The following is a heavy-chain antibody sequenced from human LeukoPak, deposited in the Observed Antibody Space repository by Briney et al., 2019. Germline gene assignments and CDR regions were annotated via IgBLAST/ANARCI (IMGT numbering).Heavy chain of an antibody. V-gene: IGHV1-2*06. J-gene: IGHJ6*03. CDR2: INPNSGGT. D-gene: IGHD3-22*01. CDR3: ARDPQDSSGYYYVDYYYMDV. Sequence: ASVKLSCKASGYTFTGYYMHWVRQAPGQGLEWMGRINPNSGGTNYAQKFQGRVTMTRDTSISTAYMELSRLRSDDTAVYYCARDPQDSSGYYYVDYYYMDVWGKGTTVTVSS. CDR1: GYTFTGYY.